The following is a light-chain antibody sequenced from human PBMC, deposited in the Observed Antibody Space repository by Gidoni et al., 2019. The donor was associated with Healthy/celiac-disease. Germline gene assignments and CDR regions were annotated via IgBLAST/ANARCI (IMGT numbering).Light chain of an antibody. V-gene: IGKV3-20*01. CDR2: GAS. CDR1: QSVSSSY. Sequence: EIVLTQSPGTLSLSPGESATLSCRASQSVSSSYLAWYQQKPGQAPRLRIYGASSRATGSPDRFRGSGSGTDFTLTISRLEPEEFAVYYCQQYGSSPFGGGTKVEIK. J-gene: IGKJ4*01. CDR3: QQYGSSP.